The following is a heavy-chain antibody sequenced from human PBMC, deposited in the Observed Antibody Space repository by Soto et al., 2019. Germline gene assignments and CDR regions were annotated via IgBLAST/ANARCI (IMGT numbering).Heavy chain of an antibody. CDR3: ARVTNHYYYYMDV. J-gene: IGHJ6*03. D-gene: IGHD4-4*01. Sequence: SETLSLTCTVSGGSISSSSYYWGWIRQPPGKGLEWIGSIYYSGSTYYNPSLKSRVTISVDTSRNQYSLKLSSVTAADTAVYYCARVTNHYYYYMDVWGKGTTVTVSS. CDR2: IYYSGST. V-gene: IGHV4-39*01. CDR1: GGSISSSSYY.